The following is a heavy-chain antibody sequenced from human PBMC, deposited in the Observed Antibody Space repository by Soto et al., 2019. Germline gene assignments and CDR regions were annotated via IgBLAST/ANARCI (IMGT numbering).Heavy chain of an antibody. V-gene: IGHV3-33*01. CDR3: ARDENDSSGLSDY. CDR1: GFTFSSYG. CDR2: IWYDGSNK. Sequence: GGSLRLSCAASGFTFSSYGMHWVRQAPGKGLEWVAVIWYDGSNKYYADSVKGRFTISRDNSKNTLYLQMNSLRAEDTAVYYCARDENDSSGLSDYWGQGTLVTVP. J-gene: IGHJ4*02. D-gene: IGHD3-22*01.